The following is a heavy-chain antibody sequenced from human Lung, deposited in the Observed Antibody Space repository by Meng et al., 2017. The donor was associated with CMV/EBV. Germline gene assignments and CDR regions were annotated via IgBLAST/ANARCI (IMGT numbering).Heavy chain of an antibody. J-gene: IGHJ4*02. CDR3: ARGRGLVATIVQYYLDY. D-gene: IGHD5-12*01. CDR2: ITGGGNYI. Sequence: GESXKISCAASGFTFTSYAMNWVRQAPGKGLEWVSSITGGGNYIYYADSVKGRFSVSRDNAKNSLYLQMNSLRAEDTAVYYCARGRGLVATIVQYYLDYWGQGTXVTVSS. CDR1: GFTFTSYA. V-gene: IGHV3-21*01.